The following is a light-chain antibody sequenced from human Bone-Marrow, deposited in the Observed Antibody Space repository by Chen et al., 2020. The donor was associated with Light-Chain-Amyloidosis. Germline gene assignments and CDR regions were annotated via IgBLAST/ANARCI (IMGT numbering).Light chain of an antibody. CDR2: RDT. V-gene: IGLV3-25*03. Sequence: SYDLTQPPSVSVSPGQTARITCSGDDLPTKYAYWYQQKPGQAPVLVIHRDTERPSGISERFYGSSSGTTATLTISGVQAEDEADYHCQSADSSGTYEVIFGGGTKLTVL. CDR1: DLPTKY. J-gene: IGLJ2*01. CDR3: QSADSSGTYEVI.